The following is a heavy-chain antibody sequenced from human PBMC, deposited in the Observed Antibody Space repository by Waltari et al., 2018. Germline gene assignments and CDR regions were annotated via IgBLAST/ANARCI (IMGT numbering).Heavy chain of an antibody. CDR3: ARDREASMASFYYYGLDG. CDR2: INPYSGAT. J-gene: IGHJ6*02. V-gene: IGHV1-2*02. D-gene: IGHD3-10*01. Sequence: QVQLVQSGAEVKKPGASVKVSCMASVYTFTAYYVHWVRQAPGQGLEWMGWINPYSGATNSEQKFQGRVTMTRDTSVSTAYMELRSLRSDDTAVDYCARDREASMASFYYYGLDGWGLGTTVIVSS. CDR1: VYTFTAYY.